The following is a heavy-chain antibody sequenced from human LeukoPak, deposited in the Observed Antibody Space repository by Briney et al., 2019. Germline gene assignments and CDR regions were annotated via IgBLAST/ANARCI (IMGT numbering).Heavy chain of an antibody. CDR1: GYTFTSYG. J-gene: IGHJ5*02. CDR3: AREYCSSTSCQTFDP. V-gene: IGHV1-18*01. Sequence: GASVKVSCKASGYTFTSYGISWVRQAPGQGLEWMGWISAYNGNTNYAQKFQGRVTMTRDTSISTAYMELSRLRSDDTAVYYCAREYCSSTSCQTFDPWGQGTLVTVSS. CDR2: ISAYNGNT. D-gene: IGHD2-2*01.